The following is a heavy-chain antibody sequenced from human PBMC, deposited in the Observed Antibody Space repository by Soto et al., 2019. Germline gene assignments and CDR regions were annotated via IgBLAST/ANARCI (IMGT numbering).Heavy chain of an antibody. Sequence: EVQLVESGGGLVQPGGSLRLSCAASGFTFSNYWMHWVRQAPGKGLMWVSRINPDGGRTTYADSVKGRFAISRDNAKNTLYLQMDSLRAEDTAINYCARVKSGSYDWFDPWGQGTLVTVSS. CDR1: GFTFSNYW. J-gene: IGHJ5*02. V-gene: IGHV3-74*01. CDR2: INPDGGRT. D-gene: IGHD3-10*01. CDR3: ARVKSGSYDWFDP.